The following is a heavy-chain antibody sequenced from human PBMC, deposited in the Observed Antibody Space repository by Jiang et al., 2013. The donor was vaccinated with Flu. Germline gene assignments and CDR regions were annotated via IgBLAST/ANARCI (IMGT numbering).Heavy chain of an antibody. D-gene: IGHD6-13*01. CDR3: ARSNGSSWAFGY. V-gene: IGHV5-51*01. Sequence: VRQMPGKGLEWMGIIYPGDSDTRYSPSFQGQVTISADKSISTAYLQWSSLKASDTAMYYCARSNGSSWAFGYWGQGTLVTVSS. CDR2: IYPGDSDT. J-gene: IGHJ4*02.